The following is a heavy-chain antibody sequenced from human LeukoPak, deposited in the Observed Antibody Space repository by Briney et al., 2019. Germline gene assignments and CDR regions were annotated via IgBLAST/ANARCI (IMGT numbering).Heavy chain of an antibody. CDR2: ISGSSSDI. V-gene: IGHV3-21*04. D-gene: IGHD4-17*01. J-gene: IGHJ3*02. CDR3: AKLGGRYYGDYEAFDI. Sequence: GSLRLSCAGSEFTFRSYSMHWVRRAPGKGLEWVSSISGSSSDIYYADSVKGRFTISRDNSKNTLYLQMNSLRAEDTAVYYCAKLGGRYYGDYEAFDIWGQGTMVTVSS. CDR1: EFTFRSYS.